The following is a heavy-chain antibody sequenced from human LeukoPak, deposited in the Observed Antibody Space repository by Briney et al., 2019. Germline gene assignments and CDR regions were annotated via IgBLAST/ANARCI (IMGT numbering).Heavy chain of an antibody. V-gene: IGHV1-18*01. Sequence: ASVKVSCKASGYTFTSYGISWVRQAPGQGLEWMGWISAYNGNTNYAQKFQGRVTITADKSTSTAYMELSSLRSEDTAVYYCARTVGRYFDAFDIWGQGTMVTVSS. CDR2: ISAYNGNT. J-gene: IGHJ3*02. D-gene: IGHD2/OR15-2a*01. CDR3: ARTVGRYFDAFDI. CDR1: GYTFTSYG.